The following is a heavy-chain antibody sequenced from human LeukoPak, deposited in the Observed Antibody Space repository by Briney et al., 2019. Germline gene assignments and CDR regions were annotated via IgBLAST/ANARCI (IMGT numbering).Heavy chain of an antibody. J-gene: IGHJ6*03. V-gene: IGHV3-74*03. Sequence: GGSLRLSCAASGLTFSSYWMHWVRQAPGKGLVWVSRINDDGSKTTYADSVKGRFTISRDNAKNTLYLQMNSLNAEDTAVYYCAAPGCSSACYYYMDVWGKGTTVTVSS. CDR1: GLTFSSYW. CDR2: INDDGSKT. CDR3: AAPGCSSACYYYMDV. D-gene: IGHD2-2*01.